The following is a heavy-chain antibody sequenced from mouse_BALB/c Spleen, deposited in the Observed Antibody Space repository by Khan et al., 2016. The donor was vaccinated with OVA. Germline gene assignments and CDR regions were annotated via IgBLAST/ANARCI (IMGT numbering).Heavy chain of an antibody. CDR3: ARWIRYDGGMDY. Sequence: EVQLQQSGPELAKPGASVKMSCKASGYTFTDYYMTWVKQSHGKSLEWIGDINPDNGDTVYNQKFKGKATLTVDKSSSTAYMQFNSLTSDDSAVYYCARWIRYDGGMDYWGPGTSVTVSS. CDR2: INPDNGDT. V-gene: IGHV1-26*01. J-gene: IGHJ4*01. D-gene: IGHD2-14*01. CDR1: GYTFTDYY.